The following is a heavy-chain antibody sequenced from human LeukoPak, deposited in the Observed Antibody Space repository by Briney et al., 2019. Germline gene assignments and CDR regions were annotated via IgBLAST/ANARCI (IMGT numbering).Heavy chain of an antibody. V-gene: IGHV1-18*01. CDR1: GYTFTNYG. D-gene: IGHD6-6*01. CDR2: ISANNGNT. Sequence: ASVKVSCKASGYTFTNYGIIWVRQAPGQGLEWMGWISANNGNTNYAQHLQGRVTMTTDSSTSTAYMELRSLRSDDTAVYYCARGGKYSSSSAEGYWGQGTLVTVSS. CDR3: ARGGKYSSSSAEGY. J-gene: IGHJ4*02.